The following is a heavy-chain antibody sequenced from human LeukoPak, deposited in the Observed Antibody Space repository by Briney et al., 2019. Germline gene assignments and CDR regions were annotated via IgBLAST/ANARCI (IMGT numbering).Heavy chain of an antibody. CDR3: STNQALDI. V-gene: IGHV3-15*01. Sequence: PGGSLRLSCAASGFTFSSYWMTWVRQAPGKGLEWVGRIKRKADGGPTDYAAPVKGRFTISRDDSKNTLYLQMNSLKIEDTAVYFCSTNQALDIWGQGTKVTVSS. CDR2: IKRKADGGPT. J-gene: IGHJ3*02. CDR1: GFTFSSYW.